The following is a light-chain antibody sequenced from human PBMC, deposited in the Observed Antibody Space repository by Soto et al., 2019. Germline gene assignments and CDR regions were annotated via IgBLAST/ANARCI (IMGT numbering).Light chain of an antibody. J-gene: IGKJ2*01. Sequence: ELGVTQSPGTLSLSPGERATLACRASQSVSSSYLARHQQKPGQAPRRLICGASSRATGIPDRFSGSGSVTDFTLTISRLEPEDSAVYYCQQYSSSPYTSGQETKQEIK. CDR3: QQYSSSPYT. CDR2: GAS. CDR1: QSVSSSY. V-gene: IGKV3-20*01.